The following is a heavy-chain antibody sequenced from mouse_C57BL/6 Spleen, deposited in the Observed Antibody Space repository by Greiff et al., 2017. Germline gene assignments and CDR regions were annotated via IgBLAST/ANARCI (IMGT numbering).Heavy chain of an antibody. J-gene: IGHJ3*01. D-gene: IGHD2-4*01. V-gene: IGHV1-53*01. CDR2: INPGNGGT. CDR1: GYTFTSYW. CDR3: ARSGGYYYYDGCC. Sequence: VQLQQPGTELVKPGASVKLSCTASGYTFTSYWMHWVKQRPGQGLEWIGNINPGNGGTNYNEKFKSKATLTVDKSSSTAYMQLSSLTSEDSAVYYCARSGGYYYYDGCCWGQATLVTVST.